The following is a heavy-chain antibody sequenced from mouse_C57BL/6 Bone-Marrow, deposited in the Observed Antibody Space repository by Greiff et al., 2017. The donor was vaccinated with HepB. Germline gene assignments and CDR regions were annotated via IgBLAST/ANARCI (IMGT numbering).Heavy chain of an antibody. CDR2: IYPGDGDT. D-gene: IGHD1-2*01. CDR3: ARSSLLRYDYYAMDY. CDR1: GYAFSSYW. V-gene: IGHV1-80*01. Sequence: VQLQQSGAELVKPGASVKISCKASGYAFSSYWMNWVKQRPGKGLEWIGQIYPGDGDTNYNGKFKGKATLTADKSSSTAYMQLSSLTSEDSAVYFCARSSLLRYDYYAMDYWGQGTSVTVSS. J-gene: IGHJ4*01.